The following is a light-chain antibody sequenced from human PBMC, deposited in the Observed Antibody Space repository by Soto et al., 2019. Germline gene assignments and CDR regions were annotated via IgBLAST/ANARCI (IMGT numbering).Light chain of an antibody. V-gene: IGKV3-15*01. CDR2: GAS. Sequence: EIVMTQSPATLSVSPGERATLSCRASQSVSSNLAWYQQKPGQAPRLLIYGASTRATDIPARFSGSGSGTEFTLTISSLQSEDFAVYYCQQYNKGPQTFGQGTKVEIK. CDR3: QQYNKGPQT. J-gene: IGKJ1*01. CDR1: QSVSSN.